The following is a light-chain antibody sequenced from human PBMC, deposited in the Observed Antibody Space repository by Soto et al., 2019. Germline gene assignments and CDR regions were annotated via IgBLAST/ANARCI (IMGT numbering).Light chain of an antibody. V-gene: IGLV2-18*02. CDR2: EVS. CDR3: ISYTSSSTLL. CDR1: SSDVGRYNR. J-gene: IGLJ2*01. Sequence: QSALTQPPSVSGSPGQSVTISCTGTSSDVGRYNRVSWYQQPPGTAPKLMIYEVSNRPSGVPDRFSGSNSGNTASLTISGLQAEDEADYYCISYTSSSTLLFGGGTKLTVL.